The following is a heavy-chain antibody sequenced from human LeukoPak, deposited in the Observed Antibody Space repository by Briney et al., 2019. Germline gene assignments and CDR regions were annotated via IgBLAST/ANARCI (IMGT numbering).Heavy chain of an antibody. D-gene: IGHD2-15*01. Sequence: GGSLRLSCAASGFTFSSYWMNWVRQAPGKGLVWVSRIASDGSSTTYADSVRGRFTISRDNAKNTLYLQMNGLRDEDTAVYYCATEVASWFDPWGQGTLVTVSS. V-gene: IGHV3-74*01. CDR3: ATEVASWFDP. J-gene: IGHJ5*02. CDR1: GFTFSSYW. CDR2: IASDGSST.